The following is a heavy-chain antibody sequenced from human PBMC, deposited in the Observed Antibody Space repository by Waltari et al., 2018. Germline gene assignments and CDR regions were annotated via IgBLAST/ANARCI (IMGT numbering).Heavy chain of an antibody. Sequence: EVHLMESGGGLVRPGGALRLAWAASGLTFTSHNMNWGRQAPGKGLEWISYIGRSSGTLYYADSVRGRFTISRDTATTSVFLQMNSLRDEDTAVYYCVRDRRASGSFDFWGQGTLVTVSS. J-gene: IGHJ4*02. CDR1: GLTFTSHN. CDR2: IGRSSGTL. D-gene: IGHD6-19*01. CDR3: VRDRRASGSFDF. V-gene: IGHV3-48*02.